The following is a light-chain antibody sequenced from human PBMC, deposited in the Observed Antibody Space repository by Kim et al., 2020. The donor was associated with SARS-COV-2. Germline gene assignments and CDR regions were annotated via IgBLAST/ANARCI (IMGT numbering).Light chain of an antibody. V-gene: IGLV4-69*01. CDR1: SGHSSYA. CDR2: LNSDGSH. Sequence: QLVLTQSPSASASLGASVKLTCTLSSGHSSYAIAWHQQQPEKGPRYLMKLNSDGSHSKGDGIPDRFSGSSSGAERYLTISSLQSEDEADYYCQTWGTGTHGVFGGGTQLTVL. J-gene: IGLJ2*01. CDR3: QTWGTGTHGV.